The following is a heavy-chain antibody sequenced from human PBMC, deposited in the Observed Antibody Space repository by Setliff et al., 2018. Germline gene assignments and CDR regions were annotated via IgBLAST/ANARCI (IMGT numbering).Heavy chain of an antibody. D-gene: IGHD4-17*01. CDR2: IKQDGSDK. J-gene: IGHJ4*02. V-gene: IGHV3-7*01. CDR1: GFSFSNYA. Sequence: GGSLRLSCEASGFSFSNYAMNWVRQAPGKGLEWVANIKQDGSDKYYVDSVKGRFTISRDNAKNSLYLQMNSLRAEDTAVYYCARLRKDYGDYYYFDYWGQGTLVTVSS. CDR3: ARLRKDYGDYYYFDY.